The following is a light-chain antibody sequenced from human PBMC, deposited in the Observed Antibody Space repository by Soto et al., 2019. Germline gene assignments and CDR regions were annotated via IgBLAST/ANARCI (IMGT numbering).Light chain of an antibody. CDR2: EVS. V-gene: IGLV2-14*01. CDR3: SSYTSSSTLDVV. J-gene: IGLJ2*01. Sequence: QSALTQPASVSGSPGQSITISCTGTSSDVGGYNYVSWYQQHPGKAPKLMIYEVSNRPSGVSNRFSGSKSGNTASLTISGLQAEDEADYSCSSYTSSSTLDVVFGGGTTLTVL. CDR1: SSDVGGYNY.